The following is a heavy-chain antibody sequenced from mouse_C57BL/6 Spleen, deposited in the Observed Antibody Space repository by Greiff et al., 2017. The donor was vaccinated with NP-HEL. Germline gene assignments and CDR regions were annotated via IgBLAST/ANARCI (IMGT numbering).Heavy chain of an antibody. V-gene: IGHV1-20*01. CDR3: ARGDGSSPYYAMDY. CDR1: GYSFTGYF. CDR2: INPYNGDT. D-gene: IGHD1-1*01. Sequence: VQLQQSGPELVKPGDSVKISCKASGYSFTGYFMNWVMQSHGKSLEWIGRINPYNGDTFYNQKFKGKATLTVDKSSSTAHMELRSLTSEDSAVYYCARGDGSSPYYAMDYWGQGTSVTVSS. J-gene: IGHJ4*01.